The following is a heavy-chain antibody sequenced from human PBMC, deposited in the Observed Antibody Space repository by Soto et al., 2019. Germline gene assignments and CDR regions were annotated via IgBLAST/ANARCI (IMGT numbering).Heavy chain of an antibody. CDR1: RFTFSAYY. CDR3: ARALVLGVGALSQ. CDR2: ISDSGSLT. J-gene: IGHJ4*02. D-gene: IGHD1-26*01. V-gene: IGHV3-11*01. Sequence: GGSLRLSCAASRFTFSAYYMSWIRQAPGKGLEWVSYISDSGSLTHYGDSVKGRFTISRDNAKASLYLQMDSLRAEDTAIYYCARALVLGVGALSQWGQGTLVTVSS.